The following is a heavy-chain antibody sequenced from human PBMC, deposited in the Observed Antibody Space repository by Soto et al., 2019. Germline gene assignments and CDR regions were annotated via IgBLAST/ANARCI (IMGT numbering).Heavy chain of an antibody. CDR2: IYSGGST. J-gene: IGHJ4*02. V-gene: IGHV3-66*01. D-gene: IGHD3-22*01. CDR1: GFIVSSIS. CDR3: ASSEYYDSSGYYGDPLDY. Sequence: GGSLRLSCAASGFIVSSISRAWVRQSPGKGLEWVSVIYSGGSTYYADSVKGRFTISRDNSKNTLYLQMNSLRAEDTAVYYCASSEYYDSSGYYGDPLDYWGQGTLVTVSS.